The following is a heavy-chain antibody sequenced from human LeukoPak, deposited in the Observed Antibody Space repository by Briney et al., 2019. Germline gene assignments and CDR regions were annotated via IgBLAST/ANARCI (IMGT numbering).Heavy chain of an antibody. CDR1: GGSFSGYY. J-gene: IGHJ4*02. Sequence: PSETLSLTCAVYGGSFSGYYWSWIRQPPGKGLEWIGEINHSGSTNYNPSLKSRVTISVDTSKNQFSLKLSSVTAADTAVYYCARDSFSTIALYYWGQGTLVTVSS. CDR2: INHSGST. V-gene: IGHV4-34*01. CDR3: ARDSFSTIALYY. D-gene: IGHD2/OR15-2a*01.